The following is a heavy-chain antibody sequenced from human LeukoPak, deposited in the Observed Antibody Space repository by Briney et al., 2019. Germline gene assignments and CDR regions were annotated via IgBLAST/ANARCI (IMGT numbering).Heavy chain of an antibody. CDR2: IYYRGST. V-gene: IGHV4-59*01. CDR1: GGSIRTYY. CDR3: ARGGTAVVTPYAFDI. J-gene: IGHJ3*02. Sequence: SETLSLTCTVSGGSIRTYYGRWIRQPPGKGLEGIWDIYYRGSTNYNPSVKSRVTMSVATSKKQFSLNLSSLTAADTAVYSCARGGTAVVTPYAFDIWGQGTMVTVSS. D-gene: IGHD4-23*01.